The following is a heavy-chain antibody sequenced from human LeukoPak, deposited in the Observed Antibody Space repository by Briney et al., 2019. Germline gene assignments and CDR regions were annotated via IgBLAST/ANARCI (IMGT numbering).Heavy chain of an antibody. CDR3: VRMVRGVIPQRRLYGMDV. V-gene: IGHV4-34*01. J-gene: IGHJ6*02. Sequence: SETLSLTCAVYGGSFSGYYWSWIRQPPGKGLEWIGEINHSGSTNYNPSLKSRVTISVDTSKNQFSLKLSSVTAADTAVYYCVRMVRGVIPQRRLYGMDVWGQGTTVTVSS. D-gene: IGHD3-10*01. CDR1: GGSFSGYY. CDR2: INHSGST.